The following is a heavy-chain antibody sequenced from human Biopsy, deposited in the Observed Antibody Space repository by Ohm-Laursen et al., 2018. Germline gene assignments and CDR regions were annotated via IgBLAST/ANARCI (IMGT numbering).Heavy chain of an antibody. CDR2: FDREERKT. Sequence: APVKVSCKVSGYTLTELSIHWVRQTGGKGLEWMGGFDREERKTVYAEKFQGRVTMTEDTSTDTAYMEVTSLRSDDTAVYYCATGPYYDTRFYYNVRPFDFWGQGTLVTVSS. CDR1: GYTLTELS. J-gene: IGHJ4*02. CDR3: ATGPYYDTRFYYNVRPFDF. V-gene: IGHV1-24*01. D-gene: IGHD3-10*01.